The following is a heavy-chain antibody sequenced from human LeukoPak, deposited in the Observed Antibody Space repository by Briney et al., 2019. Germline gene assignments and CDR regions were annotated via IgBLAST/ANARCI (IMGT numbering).Heavy chain of an antibody. CDR2: INPNSGDT. CDR3: ANSAQYSSAWFTGCFDY. J-gene: IGHJ4*02. V-gene: IGHV1-2*02. D-gene: IGHD6-19*01. CDR1: GDTFSDYY. Sequence: ASVKVSCKASGDTFSDYYMHWVRQAPGQGLEWMGWINPNSGDTHYAQMFQGRVTMTRDTSINAAYMELRRVRSDYAAVYYCANSAQYSSAWFTGCFDYWGQGSLVTVSS.